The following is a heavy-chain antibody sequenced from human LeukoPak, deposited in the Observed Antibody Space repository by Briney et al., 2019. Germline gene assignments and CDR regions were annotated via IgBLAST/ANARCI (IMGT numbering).Heavy chain of an antibody. Sequence: SQTLSLTCDISGDSVTSDRAAWNWIRPSPSRGLEWLGRTIYRSKWYTDYAVSVKSRITITPDTSRNQFSLQLNSVTPEDTAIYYCTRDDYGAYFDYWGQGTLVTVSS. J-gene: IGHJ4*02. CDR2: TIYRSKWYT. D-gene: IGHD4-17*01. V-gene: IGHV6-1*01. CDR1: GDSVTSDRAA. CDR3: TRDDYGAYFDY.